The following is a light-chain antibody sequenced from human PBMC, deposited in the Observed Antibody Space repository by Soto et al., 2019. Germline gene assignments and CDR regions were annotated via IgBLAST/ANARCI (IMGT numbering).Light chain of an antibody. CDR2: GAS. Sequence: EIVMTQSPATLSVSPGERATLSCRASQSVRSNLAWYQQKPGQAPRLLIYGASSRATGIPDRFSGGGSGTDFTLTISRLEPEDFATFYCQQYRSYWTFGQGTKVNIK. V-gene: IGKV3D-15*01. CDR3: QQYRSYWT. J-gene: IGKJ1*01. CDR1: QSVRSN.